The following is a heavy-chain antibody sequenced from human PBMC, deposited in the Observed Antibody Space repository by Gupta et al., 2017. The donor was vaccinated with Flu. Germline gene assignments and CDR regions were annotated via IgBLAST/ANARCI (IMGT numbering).Heavy chain of an antibody. J-gene: IGHJ4*02. CDR1: GLTFSSSG. D-gene: IGHD1-7*01. CDR2: IWYDGSNK. V-gene: IGHV3-33*01. Sequence: QVQLVESGGGVVQPGRSLRLSCPASGLTFSSSGMHWVRQAPGKGLEWVAVIWYDGSNKYYADSVKGRFTISRDNSKNTLYLQMNSLRAEDTAVYYCARDKFGWNYGRFDYWGQGTLVTVSS. CDR3: ARDKFGWNYGRFDY.